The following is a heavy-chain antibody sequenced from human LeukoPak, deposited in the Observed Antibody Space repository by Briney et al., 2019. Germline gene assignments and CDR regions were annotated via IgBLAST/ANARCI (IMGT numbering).Heavy chain of an antibody. V-gene: IGHV3-30*18. CDR1: GFTFSSYG. CDR3: AKDRRTTVTTPWFDP. J-gene: IGHJ5*02. CDR2: ISYDGSNK. D-gene: IGHD4-17*01. Sequence: PGGSLRLSCAASGFTFSSYGMHWVRQAPGKGLEWVAVISYDGSNKYYADSVKGRFTISRDNSKNTLYLQMNSLRAEDTAVYYCAKDRRTTVTTPWFDPWGQGTLVTVSS.